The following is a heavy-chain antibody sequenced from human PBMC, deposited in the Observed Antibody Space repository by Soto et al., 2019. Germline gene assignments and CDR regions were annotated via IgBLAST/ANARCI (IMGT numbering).Heavy chain of an antibody. CDR3: ARENYDISGYFLDY. J-gene: IGHJ4*02. Sequence: GGSLRLSCAASGFTFSNYEMRWVRQAPGKGLEWISYISSTASHIYYADTVKGRVTISRDNAKNSLYLQMNSLRVEDTAVYYCARENYDISGYFLDYWGQGSLVTVSS. D-gene: IGHD3-22*01. CDR2: ISSTASHI. CDR1: GFTFSNYE. V-gene: IGHV3-48*03.